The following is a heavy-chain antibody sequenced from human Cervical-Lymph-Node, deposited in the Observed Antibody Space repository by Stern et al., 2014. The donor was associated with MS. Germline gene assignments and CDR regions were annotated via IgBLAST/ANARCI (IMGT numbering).Heavy chain of an antibody. D-gene: IGHD1-1*01. CDR1: GYTFTNNW. CDR3: ARHPPRRKWDDPNYGMDV. CDR2: IYPDDSDI. V-gene: IGHV5-51*01. J-gene: IGHJ6*02. Sequence: VQLVESGAEVKKPGESLKISCKGSGYTFTNNWIAWVRQMPGKGLEWMGIIYPDDSDIRYSPSLQGQVTISAEQSISTAYPPWGSLKAADSAVYYWARHPPRRKWDDPNYGMDVWGQGTTVTVSS.